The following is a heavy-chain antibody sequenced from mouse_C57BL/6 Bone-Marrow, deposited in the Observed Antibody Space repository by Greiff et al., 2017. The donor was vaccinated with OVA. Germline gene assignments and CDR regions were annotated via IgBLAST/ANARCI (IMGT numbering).Heavy chain of an antibody. Sequence: EVQVVESGGGLVKPGGSLKLSCAASGFTFSDYGMHWVRQAPEKGLEWVAYISSGSSTIYYADTVKGRFTISRDNAKNTLFLQMTSLRSEDTAMYYCARTSTVVATRAMDYWGQGTSVTVSS. CDR2: ISSGSSTI. CDR3: ARTSTVVATRAMDY. CDR1: GFTFSDYG. J-gene: IGHJ4*01. D-gene: IGHD1-1*01. V-gene: IGHV5-17*01.